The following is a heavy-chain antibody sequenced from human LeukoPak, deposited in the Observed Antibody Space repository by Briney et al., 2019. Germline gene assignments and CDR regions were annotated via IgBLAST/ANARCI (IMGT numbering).Heavy chain of an antibody. CDR3: TRAHSGYDYYYGMDV. J-gene: IGHJ6*02. D-gene: IGHD5-12*01. CDR1: GYTFTSYD. CDR2: MNTNIGNT. V-gene: IGHV1-8*01. Sequence: GASVKVSCKASGYTFTSYDVNWVRQATGQGLEWMGWMNTNIGNTGYAQKFQGRVTMTRNTSISTAYMELSSVTSEDTAVYYCTRAHSGYDYYYGMDVWGQGTTVTVSS.